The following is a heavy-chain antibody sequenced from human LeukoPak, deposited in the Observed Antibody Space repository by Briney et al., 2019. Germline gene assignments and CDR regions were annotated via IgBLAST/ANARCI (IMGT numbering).Heavy chain of an antibody. CDR1: GYSFTGYY. CDR2: INPNTGGT. V-gene: IGHV1-2*02. J-gene: IGHJ3*01. CDR3: ARPLLLAGAFDL. Sequence: ASVTVSFKTSGYSFTGYYIHWVRQAPGQGLEWVGYINPNTGGTKYAQKFQDRITMTRDTSITTVYVELSGLKSDDTAIYYCARPLLLAGAFDLWGQGTLVAVSS. D-gene: IGHD2-21*02.